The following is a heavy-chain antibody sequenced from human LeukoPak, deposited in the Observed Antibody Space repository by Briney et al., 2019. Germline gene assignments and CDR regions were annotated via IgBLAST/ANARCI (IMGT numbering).Heavy chain of an antibody. CDR1: GFTFISYA. J-gene: IGHJ4*02. D-gene: IGHD1-1*01. V-gene: IGHV3-23*01. CDR2: ISSSGDTI. Sequence: GGSLRLSCAASGFTFISYAMDWVRQAPGKGLEWVSAISSSGDTIFYADPVKGRFTVSRDNSKNTLYLQMNSLRVEDTAVYFCAKADPGTAAFDYWGQGSLVTVSS. CDR3: AKADPGTAAFDY.